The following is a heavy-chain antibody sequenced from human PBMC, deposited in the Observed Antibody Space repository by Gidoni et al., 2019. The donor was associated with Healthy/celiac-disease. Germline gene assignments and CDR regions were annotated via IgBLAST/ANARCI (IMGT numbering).Heavy chain of an antibody. CDR2: IWYDGSNK. V-gene: IGHV3-33*01. Sequence: QVQLVESGGGVVQPGRSLRLSCAASGFTFSSYGMHWVRQAPGKGLEWVAVIWYDGSNKYYADSVKGRFTISRDNSKNTLYLQMNSLRAEDTAVYYCARAPSSRMTTVTSVGFDLWGRGTLVTVSS. CDR1: GFTFSSYG. J-gene: IGHJ2*01. D-gene: IGHD4-17*01. CDR3: ARAPSSRMTTVTSVGFDL.